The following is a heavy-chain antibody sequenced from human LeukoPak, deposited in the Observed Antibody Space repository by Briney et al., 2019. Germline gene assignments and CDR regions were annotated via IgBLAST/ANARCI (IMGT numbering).Heavy chain of an antibody. D-gene: IGHD3-3*01. Sequence: ASVKVSCKASGYTFTANYLHWVRQAPGQRLEWMGWINPNSGGTNHAQMFQGRVTMTRDTSISTAYMELSRLTSDDTAVYYCASGSGLYSPDYWGQGALVTVSS. CDR1: GYTFTANY. CDR3: ASGSGLYSPDY. V-gene: IGHV1-2*02. CDR2: INPNSGGT. J-gene: IGHJ4*02.